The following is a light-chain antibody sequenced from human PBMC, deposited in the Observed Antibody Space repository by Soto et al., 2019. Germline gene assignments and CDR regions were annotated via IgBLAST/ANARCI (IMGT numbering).Light chain of an antibody. V-gene: IGKV3-20*01. CDR3: QHYGSSPGLT. Sequence: EIVLTQSPGTLSLSPGEKGTLSCRASQRVSAGSLAWYQQKPGQPPRLLIYGTSSRVTGIPDRFSGSGSGTDFTLYINRLEPEDFAMYYCQHYGSSPGLTFGGGTKVDIK. J-gene: IGKJ4*01. CDR1: QRVSAGS. CDR2: GTS.